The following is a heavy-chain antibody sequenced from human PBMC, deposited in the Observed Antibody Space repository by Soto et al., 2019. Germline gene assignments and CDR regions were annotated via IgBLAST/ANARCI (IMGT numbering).Heavy chain of an antibody. V-gene: IGHV4-31*03. Sequence: QVQLQESGPGLVKPSQTLSLTCTVSGDSISSGGYYWSWIRQHPGKGLEWIGYIYYSGSTHYNPSLRSRVTISVDSSKNKFALKLSSLTAADTAVYYCAIDFRGSYESGIPSYLASRGQGTLLIVSS. CDR2: IYYSGST. CDR1: GDSISSGGYY. CDR3: AIDFRGSYESGIPSYLAS. D-gene: IGHD1-26*01. J-gene: IGHJ4*02.